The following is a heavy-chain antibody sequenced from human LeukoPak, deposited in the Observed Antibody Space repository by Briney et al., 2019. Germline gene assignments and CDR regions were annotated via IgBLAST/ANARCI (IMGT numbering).Heavy chain of an antibody. CDR2: LNSEGSST. Sequence: PGGSLRLSCVASGFTFSSFWMHWVRQAPGKGLVWVSRLNSEGSSTDYADSVKGRFTISRDNAKNSLYLQMNSLRAEDTAVYYCARDRIVVPSRNAFDIWGQGTMVTVSS. D-gene: IGHD3-22*01. V-gene: IGHV3-74*01. J-gene: IGHJ3*02. CDR1: GFTFSSFW. CDR3: ARDRIVVPSRNAFDI.